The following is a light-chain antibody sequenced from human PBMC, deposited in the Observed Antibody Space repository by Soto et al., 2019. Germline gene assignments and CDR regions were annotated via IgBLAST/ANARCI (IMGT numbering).Light chain of an antibody. CDR3: TVWDDSLRGRL. V-gene: IGLV1-47*01. CDR1: SSSIESNY. Sequence: QSVLTQPPSTSGTPGQRVTISCAGTSSSIESNYVYWYQQLPGTAPRLLIYRNNQRPSGVPDRFSGSKSGTSASLAISALRAKDEADYYCTVWDDSLRGRLFGGGTKLTVL. CDR2: RNN. J-gene: IGLJ2*01.